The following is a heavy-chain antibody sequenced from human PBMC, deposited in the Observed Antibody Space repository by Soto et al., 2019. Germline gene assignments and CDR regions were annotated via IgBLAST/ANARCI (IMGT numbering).Heavy chain of an antibody. D-gene: IGHD1-1*01. CDR1: GFTFSSYG. Sequence: QVQLVESGGGVVQPGRSLRLSCAASGFTFSSYGMHWVRQAPGKGLEWVAVIWYDGSNKYYADSVKGRFTISRDNSKNPLYLKINSLRAEDRAVYCCASLNGNDGYYFDSWGQGPLVTVPS. CDR2: IWYDGSNK. J-gene: IGHJ4*02. V-gene: IGHV3-33*01. CDR3: ASLNGNDGYYFDS.